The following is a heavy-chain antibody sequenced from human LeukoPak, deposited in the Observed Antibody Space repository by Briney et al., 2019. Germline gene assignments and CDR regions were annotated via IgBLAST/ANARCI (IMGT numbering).Heavy chain of an antibody. D-gene: IGHD5-24*01. CDR1: GYSISSGYY. Sequence: TSETLSLTCTVSGYSISSGYYWGWIRQPPGKGLEWIGSIYHSGSIYYNPSLKSRVTISVDTSKNQFSLQLNSVTPEDTAVYYCSRGWLQQGFDYWGQGTLVTVSS. J-gene: IGHJ4*02. V-gene: IGHV4-38-2*02. CDR3: SRGWLQQGFDY. CDR2: IYHSGSI.